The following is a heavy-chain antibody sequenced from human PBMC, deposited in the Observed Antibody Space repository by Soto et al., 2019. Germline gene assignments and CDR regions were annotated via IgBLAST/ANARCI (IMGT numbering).Heavy chain of an antibody. CDR2: IYPGDSDT. Sequence: PGESLKIAGKGSGYSFTIYCIGWVLQMPGKGLEWMGIIYPGDSDTRYSPSFQGQVTISADKSISTAYLQWSSLKASDTAMYYCARPVAASYYFDYWGQGTLVTVSS. D-gene: IGHD2-2*01. J-gene: IGHJ4*02. CDR3: ARPVAASYYFDY. V-gene: IGHV5-51*01. CDR1: GYSFTIYC.